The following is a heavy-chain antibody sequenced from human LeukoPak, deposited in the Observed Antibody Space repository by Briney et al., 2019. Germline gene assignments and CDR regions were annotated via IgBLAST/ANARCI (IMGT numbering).Heavy chain of an antibody. CDR1: GGSFSGYY. V-gene: IGHV4-34*01. Sequence: SETLSLTCAVYGGSFSGYYWSWIRQPPGKGLEWIGEINHSGSTNYNPSLKSRVTISVGTSKNQFSLKLSSVTAADTAVYYCARHSSSWTEYNWFDPWGQGTLVTVSS. J-gene: IGHJ5*02. CDR3: ARHSSSWTEYNWFDP. D-gene: IGHD6-13*01. CDR2: INHSGST.